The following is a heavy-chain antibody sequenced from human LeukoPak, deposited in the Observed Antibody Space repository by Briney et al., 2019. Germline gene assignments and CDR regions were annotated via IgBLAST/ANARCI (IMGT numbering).Heavy chain of an antibody. Sequence: GGSVRLPCAASGFTVHSNYMSWVRQAPGKGLEGVSIIYSGGSTYYADSVKGRFTISRDNSKNTLYLQMNSLRVEDTAVYYCATALHCGQGTLVTVSS. CDR2: IYSGGST. CDR1: GFTVHSNY. V-gene: IGHV3-66*02. J-gene: IGHJ4*02. D-gene: IGHD6-25*01. CDR3: ATALH.